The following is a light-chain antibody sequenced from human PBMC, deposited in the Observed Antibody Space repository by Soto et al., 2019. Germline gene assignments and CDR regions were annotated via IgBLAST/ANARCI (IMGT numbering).Light chain of an antibody. J-gene: IGLJ7*01. Sequence: QSVLTQPASVSGSPGQSITISCTGTSSDVGGYNYVSWYQQHPGKAPRVMIYDVSHRPSGVSNRFSGSKSGNTASLTISGLQAEDEAVYFCSSYKINSNVIFGGGTQLTVL. CDR1: SSDVGGYNY. CDR3: SSYKINSNVI. CDR2: DVS. V-gene: IGLV2-14*03.